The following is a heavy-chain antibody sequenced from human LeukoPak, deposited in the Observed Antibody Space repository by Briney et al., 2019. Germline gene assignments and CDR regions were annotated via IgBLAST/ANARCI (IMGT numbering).Heavy chain of an antibody. CDR3: AKESDVAAAGIDY. Sequence: PGGSLRLSCAASGFIFSGYGMHCVRQAPGKGLQWVTFIRYEGSNKYYADSVKGRFTISRDNSKNTLYLQMNSLRVEDTAVYYCAKESDVAAAGIDYWGQGTLVTVSS. CDR2: IRYEGSNK. J-gene: IGHJ4*02. V-gene: IGHV3-30*02. CDR1: GFIFSGYG. D-gene: IGHD6-13*01.